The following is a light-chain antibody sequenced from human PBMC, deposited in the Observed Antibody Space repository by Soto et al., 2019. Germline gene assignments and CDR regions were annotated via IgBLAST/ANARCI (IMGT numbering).Light chain of an antibody. CDR2: DAS. Sequence: DIQMTQSPSTLSASVGDRVTITCRASQSISSWLAWYQQRPGKAPKLLIYDASSLQSGVPSRFSGSGSGTELTLTISSLQPDDFATHYCQQYNSYYPTFGQGTKVDIK. J-gene: IGKJ1*01. CDR3: QQYNSYYPT. V-gene: IGKV1-5*01. CDR1: QSISSW.